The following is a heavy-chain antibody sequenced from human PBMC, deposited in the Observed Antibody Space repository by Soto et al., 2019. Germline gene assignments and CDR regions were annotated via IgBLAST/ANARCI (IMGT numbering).Heavy chain of an antibody. CDR1: GFTFSSYA. Sequence: GGSLRLSCAASGFTFSSYAMHWVRQAPGKGLEWVAVISYDGSNKYYADSVKGRFTISRDNSKNTLYLQMNSLRAEDTAVYYCARDDCSGGSCYFYWGQGTLVTVSS. CDR2: ISYDGSNK. J-gene: IGHJ4*02. V-gene: IGHV3-30-3*01. D-gene: IGHD2-15*01. CDR3: ARDDCSGGSCYFY.